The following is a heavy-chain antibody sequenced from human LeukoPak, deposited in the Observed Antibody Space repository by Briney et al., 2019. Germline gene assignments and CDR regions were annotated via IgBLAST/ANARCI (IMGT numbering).Heavy chain of an antibody. CDR3: ARETYYYGSSYVDY. J-gene: IGHJ4*02. Sequence: SETLSLTCTVSGGSISSGDYYWSWIRQPPGKGLEWIGHIFYSGSTYYNPSLKSRVTISVDTSKKQFSLKLSSVTAADTAVYYCARETYYYGSSYVDYWGQGTLVTVSS. CDR2: IFYSGST. V-gene: IGHV4-30-4*01. CDR1: GGSISSGDYY. D-gene: IGHD3-10*01.